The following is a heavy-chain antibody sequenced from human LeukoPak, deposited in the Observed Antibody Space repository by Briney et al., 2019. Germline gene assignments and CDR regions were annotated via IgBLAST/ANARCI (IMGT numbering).Heavy chain of an antibody. CDR1: GYTFTSYG. CDR2: ISAYNGNT. CDR3: ARGPLYYDFWSGYWGAVDP. V-gene: IGHV1-18*01. D-gene: IGHD3-3*01. J-gene: IGHJ5*02. Sequence: ASVKVSCKASGYTFTSYGISWVRQAPGQGLEWMGWISAYNGNTNYAQKLQGRVTTTTDTSTSTAYMELRSLRSDDTAVYYCARGPLYYDFWSGYWGAVDPWGQGTLVTVSS.